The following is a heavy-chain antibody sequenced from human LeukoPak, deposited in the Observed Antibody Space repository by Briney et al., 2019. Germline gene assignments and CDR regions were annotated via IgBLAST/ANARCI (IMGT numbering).Heavy chain of an antibody. CDR2: IDYDGTNT. V-gene: IGHV3-74*01. J-gene: IGHJ4*02. D-gene: IGHD3-22*01. CDR3: ARDRHKYNYDSGGYPPY. CDR1: GFTFSSYW. Sequence: GGSLRLSCEASGFTFSSYWMHWVRQPPGKGLLWVSRIDYDGTNTFYADSVKGRFTISRDNAKNSLYLQMNTLRAEDTAVYYCARDRHKYNYDSGGYPPYWGQGTLVTVSS.